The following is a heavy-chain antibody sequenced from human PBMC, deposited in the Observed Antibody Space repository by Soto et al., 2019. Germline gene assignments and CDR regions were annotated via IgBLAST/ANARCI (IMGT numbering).Heavy chain of an antibody. Sequence: EVQLVESGGGLVQPGGSLRLFCAASGFTFSDHYMDWVRQAPGKGLEWVGRIRNKANSYTTEYAASVKGRFTISRDDSKNSLYLQMNSLKTEDTAVYYCARGNRAFDYWGQGTLVTVSS. D-gene: IGHD4-4*01. J-gene: IGHJ4*02. CDR1: GFTFSDHY. CDR3: ARGNRAFDY. V-gene: IGHV3-72*01. CDR2: IRNKANSYTT.